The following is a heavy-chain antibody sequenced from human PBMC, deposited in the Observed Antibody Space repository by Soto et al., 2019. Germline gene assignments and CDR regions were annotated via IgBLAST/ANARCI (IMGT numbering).Heavy chain of an antibody. J-gene: IGHJ4*02. CDR2: INPNGGST. CDR3: ARDLTAADY. CDR1: GYTFTSYY. V-gene: IGHV1-46*01. Sequence: QVQLMQSGAEVKKPGAAVTISCKASGYTFTSYYIHWVRQAPRQGLVCMAIINPNGGSTNYAQKFQGRVTVTRDTSTSTVNMELSSLSSEDTAVYYCARDLTAADYWGQGTLVTVSS. D-gene: IGHD2-21*02.